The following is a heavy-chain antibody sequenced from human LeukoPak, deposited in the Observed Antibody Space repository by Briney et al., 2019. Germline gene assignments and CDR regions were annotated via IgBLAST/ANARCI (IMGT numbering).Heavy chain of an antibody. D-gene: IGHD3-9*01. Sequence: PGGSLRLSCAASGFTLSSYAMSWVRQAPGKGLEWVSAISGSGGSTYYADSVKGRFTISRDNSKNTLYLQMNSLRAEDTAVYYCAKGYFDWLSPRSFGYWGQGTLVTVSS. V-gene: IGHV3-23*01. CDR3: AKGYFDWLSPRSFGY. CDR2: ISGSGGST. CDR1: GFTLSSYA. J-gene: IGHJ4*02.